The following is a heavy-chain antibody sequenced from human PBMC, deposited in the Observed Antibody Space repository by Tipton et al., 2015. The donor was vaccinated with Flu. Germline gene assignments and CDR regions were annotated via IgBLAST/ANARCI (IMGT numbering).Heavy chain of an antibody. D-gene: IGHD5-12*01. CDR3: ARGIGGYDWFDY. J-gene: IGHJ4*02. V-gene: IGHV4-31*03. CDR1: GGSIRSGTYY. CDR2: ISNSGST. Sequence: TLSLTCSVSGGSIRSGTYYWSWIRQHPGKGLEWIGYISNSGSTDYKPSLKSRVSISVDTSKNQFSLRLSSVTAADTAVYFCARGIGGYDWFDYWGQGTLVTVSS.